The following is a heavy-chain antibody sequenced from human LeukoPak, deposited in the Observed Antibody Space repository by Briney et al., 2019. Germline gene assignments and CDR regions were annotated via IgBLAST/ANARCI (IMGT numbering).Heavy chain of an antibody. Sequence: GGSLRLSCAVSGFTFSSYAMHWVRQAPGKGLEWVAVISYDGSNKYYADSVKGRFTISRDNAKNSLYLQMNSLRAEDTAVYYCARGDRGGYNYGYWGQGTLVTVSS. CDR2: ISYDGSNK. J-gene: IGHJ4*02. CDR3: ARGDRGGYNYGY. V-gene: IGHV3-30-3*01. D-gene: IGHD5-24*01. CDR1: GFTFSSYA.